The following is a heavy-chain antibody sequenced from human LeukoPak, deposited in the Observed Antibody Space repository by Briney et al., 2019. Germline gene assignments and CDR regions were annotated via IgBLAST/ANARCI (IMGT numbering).Heavy chain of an antibody. CDR1: GYTFTGYY. V-gene: IGHV1-2*02. CDR2: INPNSGGT. Sequence: ASVKVSCKASGYTFTGYYMHWVRQAPGQGLEWMGWINPNSGGTNYAQKLQGRVIMTTDTSTSTAYMELRSLRSDDTAVYYCARFRSWYPFDIWGQGTMVTVSS. CDR3: ARFRSWYPFDI. J-gene: IGHJ3*02. D-gene: IGHD6-13*01.